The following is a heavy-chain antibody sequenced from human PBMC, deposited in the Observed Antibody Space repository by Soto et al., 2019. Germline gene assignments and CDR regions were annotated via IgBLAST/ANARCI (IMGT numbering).Heavy chain of an antibody. CDR2: IWYDGSNK. Sequence: GGSLRLSCAASGFTFSSYGMHWVRQAPGKGLEWVAVIWYDGSNKYYADSVKGRFTISRDNSKNTLYLQMNSLRAEDTAVYYCARGKTRKGGDAFDIWGQGTMVTVSS. CDR1: GFTFSSYG. D-gene: IGHD3-16*01. V-gene: IGHV3-33*01. J-gene: IGHJ3*02. CDR3: ARGKTRKGGDAFDI.